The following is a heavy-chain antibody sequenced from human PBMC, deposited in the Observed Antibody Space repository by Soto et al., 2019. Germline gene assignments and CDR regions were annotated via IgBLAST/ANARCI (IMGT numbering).Heavy chain of an antibody. D-gene: IGHD1-26*01. CDR2: ISGSGGST. J-gene: IGHJ4*02. CDR1: GFTFSSYA. V-gene: IGHV3-23*01. Sequence: GGSLRLSCAASGFTFSSYAMSWVRQAPGKGLEWVSAISGSGGSTYYADSVKGRFTISRDNSKNTLYLQMNSLRAEDTAVYYCAKARRGWELPPYYFDYWGQGTLVTISS. CDR3: AKARRGWELPPYYFDY.